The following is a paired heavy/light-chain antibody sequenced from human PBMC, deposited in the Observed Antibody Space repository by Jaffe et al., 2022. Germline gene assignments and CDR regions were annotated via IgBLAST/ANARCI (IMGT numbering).Light chain of an antibody. CDR3: GTWDSSLTAVV. J-gene: IGLJ2*01. V-gene: IGLV1-51*01. Sequence: QSVLTQPPSVSAAPGQKVTISCSGSGSNIGNNYVSWYQQLPGTAPKLLIHDNNERPSGIPDRFSGSKSGTSATLDITGLQTGDEADYFCGTWDSSLTAVVFGGGTKLTVL. CDR1: GSNIGNNY. CDR2: DNN.
Heavy chain of an antibody. CDR2: SRNRAKSYST. CDR3: TRAAPRIESEY. J-gene: IGHJ4*02. Sequence: EVQLVESGGGLVQPGGSLRLSCAASGFTVSDHYMDWVRQAPGKGPEWVGRSRNRAKSYSTDYAASVKGRFTIFRDESKNSVFLQMNSLKTEDTAVYYCTRAAPRIESEYWGQGTQVTVSP. V-gene: IGHV3-72*01. CDR1: GFTVSDHY.